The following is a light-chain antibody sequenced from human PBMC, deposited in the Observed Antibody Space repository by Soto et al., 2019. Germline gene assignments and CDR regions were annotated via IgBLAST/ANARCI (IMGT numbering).Light chain of an antibody. CDR1: QDIGTW. Sequence: DIQMTQSPSSVSASVGDRVTITCRASQDIGTWLAWYQQKPGKAPKLLIFGPSRLHSGVPSRFSGSGSGTDFTLTISRLQPEDFATYYCQQANSLFSFGPGTKVDIK. CDR2: GPS. CDR3: QQANSLFS. J-gene: IGKJ3*01. V-gene: IGKV1-12*01.